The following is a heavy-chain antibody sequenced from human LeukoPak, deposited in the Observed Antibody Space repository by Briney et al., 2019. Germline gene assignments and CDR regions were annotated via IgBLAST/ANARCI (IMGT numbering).Heavy chain of an antibody. CDR2: ISSSSSYI. D-gene: IGHD2-2*01. Sequence: GGSLRLSCAASGFTFSSYSMNWVRQAPGKGLEWVSSISSSSSYIYYADSVKGRFTISRDNAKNSLYLQMNSLRAEDTAVYYCARERRGYCSSTSCPHYYMDVWGKGTTVTVSS. CDR1: GFTFSSYS. V-gene: IGHV3-21*01. J-gene: IGHJ6*03. CDR3: ARERRGYCSSTSCPHYYMDV.